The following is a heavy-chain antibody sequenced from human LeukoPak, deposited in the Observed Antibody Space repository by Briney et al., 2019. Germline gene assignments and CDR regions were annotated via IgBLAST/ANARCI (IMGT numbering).Heavy chain of an antibody. J-gene: IGHJ4*02. CDR3: AKGAILWFGDRIQDYFDY. CDR2: ISWNSGSI. D-gene: IGHD3-10*01. CDR1: GFTFEDYA. V-gene: IGHV3-9*03. Sequence: GGSLRLSCAASGFTFEDYAMHWVRHAPGKGLEWVSGISWNSGSIGYADSVKGRFTISRDNAKNSLYLQMNSLRAEDMALYYCAKGAILWFGDRIQDYFDYWGQGTLVTVSS.